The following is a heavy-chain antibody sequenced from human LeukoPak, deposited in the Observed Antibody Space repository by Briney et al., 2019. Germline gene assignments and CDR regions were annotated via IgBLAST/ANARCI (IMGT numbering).Heavy chain of an antibody. Sequence: GGSLRLSCAASGFTFSSYSMNWVRQAPGKGLECVSSISSSSSYIYYADSVMGRFTISRDNAKNSLYLQMNSLRAEDTAVYYCARVRSAVVVPAATDYWGQGTLVTVSS. CDR2: ISSSSSYI. V-gene: IGHV3-21*01. CDR3: ARVRSAVVVPAATDY. CDR1: GFTFSSYS. J-gene: IGHJ4*02. D-gene: IGHD2-2*01.